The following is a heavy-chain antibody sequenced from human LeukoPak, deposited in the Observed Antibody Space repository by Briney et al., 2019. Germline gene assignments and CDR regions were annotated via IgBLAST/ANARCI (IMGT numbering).Heavy chain of an antibody. CDR3: AKDTYYYGSGSYQPIVYYFDY. Sequence: GGSLRLSCAASGFTFSSYSMNWVRQAPGKGLEWVSYISSSSSTIYYADSVKGRFTISRDNSKNTLYLQMNSLRAEDTAVYYCAKDTYYYGSGSYQPIVYYFDYWGQGTLVTVSS. V-gene: IGHV3-48*01. D-gene: IGHD3-10*01. J-gene: IGHJ4*02. CDR1: GFTFSSYS. CDR2: ISSSSSTI.